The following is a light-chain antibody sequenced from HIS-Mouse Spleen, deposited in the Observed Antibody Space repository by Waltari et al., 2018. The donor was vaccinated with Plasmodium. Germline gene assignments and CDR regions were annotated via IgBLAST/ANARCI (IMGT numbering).Light chain of an antibody. CDR3: GTWDSSLSAGVV. CDR2: DNN. CDR1: SSNIGNNY. V-gene: IGLV1-51*01. Sequence: QSVLTQPPSVSAAPGQKVPISCSGSSSNIGNNYVSWSQQLPGTAPKLLIYDNNKRPSGIPDRFSGSKSGTSATLGITGLQTGDEADYYCGTWDSSLSAGVVFGGGTKLTVL. J-gene: IGLJ2*01.